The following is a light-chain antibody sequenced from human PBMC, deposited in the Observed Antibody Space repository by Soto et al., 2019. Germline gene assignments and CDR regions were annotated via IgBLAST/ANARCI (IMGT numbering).Light chain of an antibody. CDR1: QSISSY. CDR2: KAS. Sequence: DIQMTQSPSSLSASVGARVTITCRASQSISSYLNWYQQKPGKAPKLLIYKASTLKSGVPSRFSDSGSGTEFTLTISSLQPDDFATYYCQHYNSYSEALGQGTKVDIK. V-gene: IGKV1-5*03. CDR3: QHYNSYSEA. J-gene: IGKJ1*01.